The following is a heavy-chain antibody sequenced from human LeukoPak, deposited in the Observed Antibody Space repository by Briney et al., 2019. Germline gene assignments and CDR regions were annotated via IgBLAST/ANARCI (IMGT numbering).Heavy chain of an antibody. V-gene: IGHV3-23*01. Sequence: GGSLRLSCAASGFTFSSYAMSWVRQAPGKGLEWVSAISGSGGSTYYADSVKGRFTISRDSSKNTLYLQMNSLRAEDTAVYYCAKPNSGYTAFHIWGQGTMVTVSS. CDR1: GFTFSSYA. CDR2: ISGSGGST. J-gene: IGHJ3*02. D-gene: IGHD3-22*01. CDR3: AKPNSGYTAFHI.